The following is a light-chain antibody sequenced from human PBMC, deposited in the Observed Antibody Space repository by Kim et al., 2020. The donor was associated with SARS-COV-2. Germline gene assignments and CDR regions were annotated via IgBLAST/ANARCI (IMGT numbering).Light chain of an antibody. CDR3: QSYDSSLSGSV. CDR1: SSKNGAGYD. Sequence: QRVTSSWTGSSSKNGAGYDVHWYQQLPETAPKLRIYGNSNRPSGVPDRFSGSKSGTSASLAITGLQAEDEADYNCQSYDSSLSGSVFGGGTQLTVL. J-gene: IGLJ2*01. CDR2: GNS. V-gene: IGLV1-40*01.